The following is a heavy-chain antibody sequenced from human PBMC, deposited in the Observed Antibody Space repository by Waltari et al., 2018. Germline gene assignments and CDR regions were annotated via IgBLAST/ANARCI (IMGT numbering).Heavy chain of an antibody. CDR3: AKGQGGS. CDR2: ISGNGGST. V-gene: IGHV3-23*01. CDR1: RFTFSSYT. J-gene: IGHJ1*01. Sequence: EVQLLESGGGLVQPGGSLRLSCAASRFTFSSYTMNWVRQAPGKGLEWVSTISGNGGSTYYADSVRGRFTVSRDNSKNTLYLQMNSLRAEDTAVYYCAKGQGGSWGQGTLVIVSS. D-gene: IGHD1-26*01.